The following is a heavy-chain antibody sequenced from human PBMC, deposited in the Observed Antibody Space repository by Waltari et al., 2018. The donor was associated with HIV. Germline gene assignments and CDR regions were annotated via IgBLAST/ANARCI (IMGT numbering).Heavy chain of an antibody. Sequence: VQSEREMKPPGAAVKVSCKPYGYTFTSYGISWLRLAPGQGFEWVGWISAYNGNTNYAQKFRGRVTLTTDTSTSTAYMELRGLRHEDTAIYYCARDKGASDTYKAEYFQHWGRGTLVSVSA. V-gene: IGHV1-18*01. J-gene: IGHJ1*01. CDR3: ARDKGASDTYKAEYFQH. CDR1: GYTFTSYG. D-gene: IGHD1-20*01. CDR2: ISAYNGNT.